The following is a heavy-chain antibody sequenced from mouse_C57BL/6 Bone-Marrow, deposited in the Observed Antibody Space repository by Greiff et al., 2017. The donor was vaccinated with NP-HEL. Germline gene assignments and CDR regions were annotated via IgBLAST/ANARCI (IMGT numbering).Heavy chain of an antibody. CDR2: IYPGSGST. CDR1: GYTFTSYW. CDR3: ARKSTMITTGFAY. D-gene: IGHD2-4*01. V-gene: IGHV1-55*01. J-gene: IGHJ3*01. Sequence: QVQLKQPGAELVKPGASVKMSCKASGYTFTSYWITWVKQRPGQGLEWIGDIYPGSGSTNYNEKFKSKATLTVDTSSSTSYMQLSSLTSEDSAVYYCARKSTMITTGFAYWGQGTLVTVSA.